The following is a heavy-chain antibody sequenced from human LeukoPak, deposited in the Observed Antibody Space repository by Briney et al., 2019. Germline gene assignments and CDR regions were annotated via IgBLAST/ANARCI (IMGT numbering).Heavy chain of an antibody. J-gene: IGHJ5*02. D-gene: IGHD5-18*01. V-gene: IGHV2-5*01. CDR2: IYWNDGK. Sequence: SGPTQAHPKQTLTLSCTFSGFSLSTSGVGVGWIRQPPGKALEWLALIYWNDGKRYSRSLKGRLILTNDNYKDQVVLTMTNMDPVDTATYYCAHSPHNMDTAMGYLWFDPWGQEPGVSVSS. CDR3: AHSPHNMDTAMGYLWFDP. CDR1: GFSLSTSGVG.